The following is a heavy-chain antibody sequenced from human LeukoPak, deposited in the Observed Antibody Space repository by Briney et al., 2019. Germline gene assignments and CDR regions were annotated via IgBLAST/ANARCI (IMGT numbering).Heavy chain of an antibody. Sequence: ASVKVSCKASGYTFTSYGISWVRQAPGQGLEWMGWISVYNGNTKYVQKFQGRVTMTTDTSTSTAYMDLRSLRSDDTALYYCATSITMVRGVIISGDWFDPWGQGTLVTVSS. J-gene: IGHJ5*02. D-gene: IGHD3-10*01. CDR3: ATSITMVRGVIISGDWFDP. CDR1: GYTFTSYG. CDR2: ISVYNGNT. V-gene: IGHV1-18*01.